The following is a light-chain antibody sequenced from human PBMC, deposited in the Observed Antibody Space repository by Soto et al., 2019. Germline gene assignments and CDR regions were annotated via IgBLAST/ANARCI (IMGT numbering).Light chain of an antibody. V-gene: IGLV2-8*01. CDR1: SSDVGIYNY. CDR3: SSYAGSNNVV. J-gene: IGLJ1*01. CDR2: DVS. Sequence: QSVLTQPPSASGSPGQSVTISCTGTSSDVGIYNYVSWYQQHPGKAPKLMIYDVSKRPSGVPDRFSGSKSGNTASLTVSGLQAEDEADYYCSSYAGSNNVVFGTGTKLTVL.